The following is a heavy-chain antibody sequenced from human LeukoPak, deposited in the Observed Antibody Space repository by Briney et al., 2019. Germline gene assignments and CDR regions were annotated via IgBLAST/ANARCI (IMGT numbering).Heavy chain of an antibody. J-gene: IGHJ4*02. CDR1: GFTVSSNY. CDR3: ARDRTVPTRGYFDY. V-gene: IGHV3-53*01. CDR2: IYSGGST. Sequence: PGGSLRLSCAASGFTVSSNYMSWVRQAPGKGLEWVSVIYSGGSTYYADSVKGRFTISRDNSKNTLYLQMNSLRAEDTAVYYCARDRTVPTRGYFDYWGQGTLVTVSS. D-gene: IGHD3-10*01.